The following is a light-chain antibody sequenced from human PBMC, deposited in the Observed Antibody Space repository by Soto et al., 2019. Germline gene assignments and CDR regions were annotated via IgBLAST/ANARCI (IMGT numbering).Light chain of an antibody. V-gene: IGKV3D-7*01. CDR2: GAS. Sequence: EIVMTQSPATLSLSPGERATLSCRASQGISSSYLSWYQEKPGQAPRLLIYGASIRATGIPARFSGSGSGTAFTLTISSLQPEDFAVYYCHQDSNLPWTFGQGTKVDIK. CDR1: QGISSSY. J-gene: IGKJ1*01. CDR3: HQDSNLPWT.